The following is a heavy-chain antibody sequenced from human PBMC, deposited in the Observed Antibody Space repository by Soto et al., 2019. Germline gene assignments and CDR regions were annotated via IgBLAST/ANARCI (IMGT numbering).Heavy chain of an antibody. CDR1: GYTFTSYD. Sequence: QVQLVQSGAEVKKPGASVKVSCKASGYTFTSYDINWVRQATGQGLEWMGWMNPNSGNTGYAQKFQGRVTMTSNTSISTAYMELSSLRSEDTAVYYCARGGGYCSSTSCPCHYYIDVWGKGTTVTVSS. CDR3: ARGGGYCSSTSCPCHYYIDV. V-gene: IGHV1-8*01. J-gene: IGHJ6*03. CDR2: MNPNSGNT. D-gene: IGHD2-2*01.